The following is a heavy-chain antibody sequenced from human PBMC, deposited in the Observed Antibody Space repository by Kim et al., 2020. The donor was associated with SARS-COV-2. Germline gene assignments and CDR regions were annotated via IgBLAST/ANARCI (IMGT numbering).Heavy chain of an antibody. D-gene: IGHD6-13*01. J-gene: IGHJ6*02. CDR3: ASLNSDMDV. CDR2: DGSKK. Sequence: DGSKKNLVDSVKGRFTISRDNAKNSLYLEMNSLRVEDTAVYYCASLNSDMDVWGQGTTVTVSS. V-gene: IGHV3-7*01.